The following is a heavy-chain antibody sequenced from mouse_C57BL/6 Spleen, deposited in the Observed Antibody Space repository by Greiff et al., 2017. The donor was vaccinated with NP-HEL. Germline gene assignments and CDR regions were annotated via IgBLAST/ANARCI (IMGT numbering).Heavy chain of an antibody. CDR3: ARGVATDY. CDR2: INPYNGDT. Sequence: VQLQQSGPELVKPGDSVKMSCKASGYSFTGYFMNWVMQSHGKSLEWIGRINPYNGDTFYNQKFKGKATLTVDKSSSTAHMELRSLTSEDSAVYYCARGVATDYWGQGTTLTVSS. J-gene: IGHJ2*01. CDR1: GYSFTGYF. V-gene: IGHV1-20*01. D-gene: IGHD1-1*01.